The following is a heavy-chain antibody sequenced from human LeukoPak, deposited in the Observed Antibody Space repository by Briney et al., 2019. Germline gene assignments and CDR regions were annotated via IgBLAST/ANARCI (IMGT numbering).Heavy chain of an antibody. CDR3: ARVAEYTNSAHADY. D-gene: IGHD1-1*01. J-gene: IGHJ4*02. Sequence: PGGSLRLSCAASRFTFSNYGMHWVRQAPGKGLEWVAVIWYDGINKNYADSVKGRFTISRDNSKNTLYLQMNSLRAEDTAIYYCARVAEYTNSAHADYWGQGTLVTVSS. V-gene: IGHV3-33*01. CDR1: RFTFSNYG. CDR2: IWYDGINK.